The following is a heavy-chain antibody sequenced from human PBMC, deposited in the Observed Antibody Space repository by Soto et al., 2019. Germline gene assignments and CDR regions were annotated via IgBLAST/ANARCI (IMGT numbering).Heavy chain of an antibody. CDR3: AKVRGESIAARLIPDAFDI. J-gene: IGHJ3*02. V-gene: IGHV3-23*01. D-gene: IGHD6-6*01. CDR2: ISGSGGST. Sequence: GGSLRLSCAASGFTFSSYAMSWVRQVPGKGLEWVSAISGSGGSTYYADSVKGRFTISRDNSKNTLYLQMNSLRAEDTAVYYCAKVRGESIAARLIPDAFDIWGQGTMVTVSS. CDR1: GFTFSSYA.